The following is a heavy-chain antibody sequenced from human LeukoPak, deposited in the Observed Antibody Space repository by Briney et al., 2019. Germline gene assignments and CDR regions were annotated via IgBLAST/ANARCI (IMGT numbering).Heavy chain of an antibody. CDR1: GFSFSVYE. CDR3: ARDRYDSSGYHDY. Sequence: PGGSLRLSCAASGFSFSVYEMHWVRQAPGKGLEWISDVSSSGTTTYYADSVKGRFTISRDNAKNSLYLQMNSLRAEDTAVYYCARDRYDSSGYHDYWGQGTLVTVSS. D-gene: IGHD3-22*01. CDR2: VSSSGTTT. V-gene: IGHV3-48*03. J-gene: IGHJ4*02.